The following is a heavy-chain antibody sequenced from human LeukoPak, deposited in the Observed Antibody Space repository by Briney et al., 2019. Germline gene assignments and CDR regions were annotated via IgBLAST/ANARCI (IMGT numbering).Heavy chain of an antibody. Sequence: ASVKVSCKASGYTFTDYYMHWVRQAPGQGLEWMGIINPDGGSTSYAQKFQGRVTMTRDMSTSTVYTELSSLRSEDTAVYYCARDKLQWHSPVDNWGQGTLVTVSS. CDR3: ARDKLQWHSPVDN. CDR2: INPDGGST. V-gene: IGHV1-46*01. CDR1: GYTFTDYY. D-gene: IGHD6-19*01. J-gene: IGHJ4*02.